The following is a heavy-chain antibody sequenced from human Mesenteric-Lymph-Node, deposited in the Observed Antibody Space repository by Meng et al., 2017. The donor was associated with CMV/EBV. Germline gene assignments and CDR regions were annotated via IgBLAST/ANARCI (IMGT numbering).Heavy chain of an antibody. CDR1: GYSFTWYW. V-gene: IGHV5-51*01. CDR2: IHPGDSDT. J-gene: IGHJ4*02. CDR3: AITTADSSSWDFDY. Sequence: GESLKISCRGSGYSFTWYWIGWVRQMPGKGLEWMGIIHPGDSDTRYSPSFQGQVTISADKSISTAYLQWSSLKASDTAMYYCAITTADSSSWDFDYWGQGTLVTVSS. D-gene: IGHD6-13*01.